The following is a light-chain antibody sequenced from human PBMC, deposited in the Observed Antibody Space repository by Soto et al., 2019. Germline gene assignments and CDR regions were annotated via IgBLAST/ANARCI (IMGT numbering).Light chain of an antibody. Sequence: QSALTQPPSASGTPGQRVTISCSGSTSNIGSNTVNWYQQLPGTAPKLLIYSNNQRPSGVPDRFSGSKSGTSASLAISGLQSEDEADYYCEAWDDSLSGYVFGTGTKVTVL. V-gene: IGLV1-44*01. CDR3: EAWDDSLSGYV. J-gene: IGLJ1*01. CDR2: SNN. CDR1: TSNIGSNT.